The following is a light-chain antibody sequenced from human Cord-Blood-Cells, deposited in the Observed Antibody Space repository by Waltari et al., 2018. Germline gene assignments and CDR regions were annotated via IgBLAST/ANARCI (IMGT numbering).Light chain of an antibody. V-gene: IGLV2-23*01. Sequence: QSALTQPASVSGSPGQSITTSCTRTSSDVGSYNLVSWYQQHPGKAPKLMIYEGSKRPSGVSNRFSGSKSGNTASLTISGLQAEDEADYYCCSYAGSSSYVFGTGTKVTVL. J-gene: IGLJ1*01. CDR1: SSDVGSYNL. CDR3: CSYAGSSSYV. CDR2: EGS.